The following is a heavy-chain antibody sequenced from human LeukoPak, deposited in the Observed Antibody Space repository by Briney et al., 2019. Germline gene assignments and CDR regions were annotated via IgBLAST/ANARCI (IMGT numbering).Heavy chain of an antibody. Sequence: ASVKVSCKASGYTFTSYYMHWVRQAAGQGLEWMGIINPSGGSTSYAQKFQGRVTMTRDMSTSTVYMELSSLRSEDTAVYYCARAPTTIFGVVDFDYWGQGTLVTVSS. CDR3: ARAPTTIFGVVDFDY. V-gene: IGHV1-46*01. CDR2: INPSGGST. D-gene: IGHD3-3*01. J-gene: IGHJ4*02. CDR1: GYTFTSYY.